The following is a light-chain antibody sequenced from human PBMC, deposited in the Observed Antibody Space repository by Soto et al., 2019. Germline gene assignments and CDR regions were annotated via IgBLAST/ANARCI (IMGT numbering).Light chain of an antibody. CDR2: VAS. CDR1: PSVSDDY. CDR3: QQYGSTPYT. V-gene: IGKV3-20*01. Sequence: EIVMPQSPGTLSLSPGARATLSCRASPSVSDDYLAWYQQKPGQAPILVISVASTRATGIPDRFRGSGSGTDFSLSISRLEPEEFAIYYCQQYGSTPYTCGQGTSLEIK. J-gene: IGKJ2*01.